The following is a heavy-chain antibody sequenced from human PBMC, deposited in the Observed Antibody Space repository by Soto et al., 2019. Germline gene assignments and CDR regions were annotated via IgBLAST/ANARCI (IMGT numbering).Heavy chain of an antibody. J-gene: IGHJ4*02. CDR3: ARHFPPLHSGSHYFDL. V-gene: IGHV2-5*02. D-gene: IGHD3-10*01. CDR1: GFSLSSSGVG. CDR2: IYWDDDK. Sequence: SGPTLVNPTQTLTLTCTFSGFSLSSSGVGVGWIRQPPGKALEWLALIYWDDDKVYSPSLKSRLTITKDTSKNQVVLTMTNMDPVDTAIYYCARHFPPLHSGSHYFDLWGQGTLVTVSS.